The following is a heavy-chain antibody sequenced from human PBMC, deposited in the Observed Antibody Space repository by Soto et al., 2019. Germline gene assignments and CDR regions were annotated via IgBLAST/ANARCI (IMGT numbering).Heavy chain of an antibody. J-gene: IGHJ3*02. V-gene: IGHV1-46*03. D-gene: IGHD3-10*01. CDR3: ARSFSELLPAFDI. CDR1: GGGNLRDYR. CDR2: IIPSVGST. Sequence: GASVKVSCKASGGGNLRDYRTTWVRRAPGQGLEWMGIIIPSVGSTNYAQKFQGRVTMTRDTSTSTVYMELSSLRSEDTAVYYCARSFSELLPAFDIWGQGTMVTVSS.